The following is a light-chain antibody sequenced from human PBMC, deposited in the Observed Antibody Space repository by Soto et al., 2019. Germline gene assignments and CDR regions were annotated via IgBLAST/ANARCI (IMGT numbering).Light chain of an antibody. CDR1: QSISSY. V-gene: IGKV1-39*01. J-gene: IGKJ2*01. CDR2: AAS. Sequence: DIQMTQSPSSLSASVGDRVTITCRASQSISSYLNWYQQKPGKAPKLLIYAASSLQCGVPSRFSGSGSWTDFTLTISRLQPEDFATYYCQQSYSTLPYTFGQGTKLEIK. CDR3: QQSYSTLPYT.